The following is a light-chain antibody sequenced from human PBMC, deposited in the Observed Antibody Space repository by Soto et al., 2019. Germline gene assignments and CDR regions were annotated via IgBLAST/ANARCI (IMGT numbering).Light chain of an antibody. J-gene: IGLJ2*01. Sequence: QLVLTQSPSASASLGASVKLTCTLSSGHSSYIIAWHQQQPEEGPRYLMKLNSDGSHTKGDGIPDRFSGSSSGAERYLTISSLQSEDEADDYCQTWGTGIVVFGGGTKLTVL. CDR1: SGHSSYI. CDR2: LNSDGSH. CDR3: QTWGTGIVV. V-gene: IGLV4-69*01.